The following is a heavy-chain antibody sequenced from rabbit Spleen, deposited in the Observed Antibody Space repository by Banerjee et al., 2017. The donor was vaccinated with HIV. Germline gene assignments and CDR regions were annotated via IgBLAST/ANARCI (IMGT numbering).Heavy chain of an antibody. D-gene: IGHD1-1*01. CDR1: GFSFSDRDV. CDR3: TRDDGSGHYIDGYFNL. J-gene: IGHJ4*01. CDR2: IESTGSGST. V-gene: IGHV1S45*01. Sequence: QEQLEESGGGLVKPEGSLTLTCKASGFSFSDRDVMCWVRQAPGKGLEWIGCIESTGSGSTYYASWAKGRFTISKTSSTTVTLQVTSLTAADTATYFCTRDDGSGHYIDGYFNLWGPGTLVTVS.